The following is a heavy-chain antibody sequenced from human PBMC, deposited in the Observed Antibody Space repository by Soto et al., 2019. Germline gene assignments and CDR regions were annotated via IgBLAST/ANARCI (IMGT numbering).Heavy chain of an antibody. CDR1: GYTFTTYG. J-gene: IGHJ6*02. Sequence: ASVKVSCKASGYTFTTYGISWARQAPGQGLEWLGWINTHNGNTNYAQNLQGRVIMTADTSTNTAYMELRSLRSDDTAIYYCTREGSAPYYYYGMDAWGQGTTVTVSS. CDR3: TREGSAPYYYYGMDA. CDR2: INTHNGNT. V-gene: IGHV1-18*01. D-gene: IGHD3-10*01.